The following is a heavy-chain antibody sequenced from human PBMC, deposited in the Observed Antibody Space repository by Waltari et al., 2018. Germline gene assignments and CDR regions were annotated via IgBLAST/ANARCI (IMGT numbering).Heavy chain of an antibody. CDR2: WYRSGST. V-gene: IGHV4-38-2*01. Sequence: VHLQESGPGLVKPSETLSLTCGVSDYSIRSGYFWGWIRQPPGKGLEWIGSWYRSGSTYYNPALQSRVTISAETSKNQFSLNLTSVTAADTAVYYCARVSSSWYLGDYFYYGVDVWGQGATVTVSS. J-gene: IGHJ6*01. CDR3: ARVSSSWYLGDYFYYGVDV. D-gene: IGHD6-13*01. CDR1: DYSIRSGYF.